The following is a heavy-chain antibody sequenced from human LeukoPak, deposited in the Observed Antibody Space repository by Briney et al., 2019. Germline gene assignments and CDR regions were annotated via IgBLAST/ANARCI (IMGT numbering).Heavy chain of an antibody. D-gene: IGHD6-19*01. CDR2: IHPGDSDA. CDR1: GYSFTNYW. CDR3: ARLWSSSGWYGVY. J-gene: IGHJ4*02. V-gene: IGHV5-51*01. Sequence: GESLKISCKGSGYSFTNYWIGWVRQMPGKGLEWMGIIHPGDSDARYSPSFQGQVTISADKSINTAYLQWSSLKASDTAMYYCARLWSSSGWYGVYWGQGTLVAVSS.